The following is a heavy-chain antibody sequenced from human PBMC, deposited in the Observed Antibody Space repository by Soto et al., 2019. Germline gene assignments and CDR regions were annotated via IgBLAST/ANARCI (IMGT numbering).Heavy chain of an antibody. CDR1: GGSFSGYY. J-gene: IGHJ4*02. CDR2: INHSGST. CDR3: ARFSVAGSFDY. V-gene: IGHV4-34*01. Sequence: SETLSLTCAVYGGSFSGYYWSWIRQPPGKGLEWIGEINHSGSTNYNPSLKSRVTISVDTSKNQFSLKLSSVTAADTAVYYCARFSVAGSFDYWGQGTLVT. D-gene: IGHD6-19*01.